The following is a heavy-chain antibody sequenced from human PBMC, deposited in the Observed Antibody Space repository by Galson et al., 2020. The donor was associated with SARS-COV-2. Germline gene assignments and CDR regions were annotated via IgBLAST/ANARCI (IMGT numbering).Heavy chain of an antibody. J-gene: IGHJ4*02. D-gene: IGHD3-10*01. CDR1: GFTFSSYC. CDR3: ARVDLWFGELVIGHFVY. CDR2: INSDGSDT. V-gene: IGHV3-74*01. Sequence: GGSLRLSCAASGFTFSSYCMHWVRQAPGKGLVWVSRINSDGSDTNYADSVKCRFTISRDNAKNTLYLQMNSLRAADTAVYYCARVDLWFGELVIGHFVYWGQGSLVTVSS.